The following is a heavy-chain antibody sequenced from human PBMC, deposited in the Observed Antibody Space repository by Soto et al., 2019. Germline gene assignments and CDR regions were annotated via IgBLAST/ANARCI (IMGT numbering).Heavy chain of an antibody. Sequence: LLESGGGLAQPGGSLRLSCAASGLPFSSYAMNWVRQAPGKGLEWVSATSGSGGNTYYADSVKGRFTISRDNSKNTLYLQMDSLRAEDTAVYYFAKGSTRSHYLIYYFYYMAVWGKGTTVTVSS. CDR1: GLPFSSYA. CDR3: AKGSTRSHYLIYYFYYMAV. D-gene: IGHD3-10*01. V-gene: IGHV3-23*01. CDR2: TSGSGGNT. J-gene: IGHJ6*03.